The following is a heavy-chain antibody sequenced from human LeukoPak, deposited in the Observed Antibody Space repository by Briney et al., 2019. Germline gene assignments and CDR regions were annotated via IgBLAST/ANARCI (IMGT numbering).Heavy chain of an antibody. CDR2: IYYSGST. Sequence: SQTLSLTCTVSGGSISSGGYYWSWIRQHPGKGLAWIGYIYYSGSTYYNPSLKSRVTISVDTSKNQFSLKLSSVTAADTAVYYCARDLGCSSTSCPEDYYYYGMDVWGKGTTVTVSS. CDR1: GGSISSGGYY. V-gene: IGHV4-31*03. CDR3: ARDLGCSSTSCPEDYYYYGMDV. D-gene: IGHD2-2*01. J-gene: IGHJ6*04.